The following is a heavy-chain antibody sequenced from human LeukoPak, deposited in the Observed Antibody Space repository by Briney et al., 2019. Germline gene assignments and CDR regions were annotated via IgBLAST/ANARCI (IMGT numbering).Heavy chain of an antibody. V-gene: IGHV4-39*07. J-gene: IGHJ4*02. CDR1: GGSITSSTYY. CDR3: ARAEKAVTGTLDY. CDR2: MYYTGST. D-gene: IGHD6-19*01. Sequence: PSETLSLTCTVSGGSITSSTYYWGWVRQPPGKGLEWIGHMYYTGSTYHNPSLKSRVTISTDTSKNQFSLRLTSVTAADTAVYYCARAEKAVTGTLDYWGQGTLITVSS.